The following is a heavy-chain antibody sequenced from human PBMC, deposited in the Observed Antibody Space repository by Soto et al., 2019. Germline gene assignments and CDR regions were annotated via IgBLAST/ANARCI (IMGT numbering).Heavy chain of an antibody. J-gene: IGHJ6*03. CDR3: ARLYSGYENYYYYYMDV. CDR1: GGSISSYY. V-gene: IGHV4-59*08. D-gene: IGHD5-12*01. CDR2: IYYSGST. Sequence: ETLSLTCTVSGGSISSYYWSWIRQPPGKGLEWIGYIYYSGSTNYNPSLKSRVTISVDTSKNQFSLKLSSVTAADTAVYYCARLYSGYENYYYYYMDVWGKGTTVTVSS.